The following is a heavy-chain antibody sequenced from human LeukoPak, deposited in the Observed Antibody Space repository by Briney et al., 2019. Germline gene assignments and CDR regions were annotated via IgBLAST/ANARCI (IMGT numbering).Heavy chain of an antibody. CDR3: ARLYGSGSYQGWFDP. J-gene: IGHJ5*02. CDR1: GGSISSSSYY. Sequence: SETLSLTCTVSGGSISSSSYYWGWIRQPPGKGLEWIGSIYYSGSTYYNPSLKSRVTISVDTSKNQFSLKLSFVTAADTAVYYCARLYGSGSYQGWFDPWGQGTLVTVSS. V-gene: IGHV4-39*01. D-gene: IGHD3-10*01. CDR2: IYYSGST.